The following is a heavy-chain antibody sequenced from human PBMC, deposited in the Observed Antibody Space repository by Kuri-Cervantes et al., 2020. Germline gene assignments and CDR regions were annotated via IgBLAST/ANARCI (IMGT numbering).Heavy chain of an antibody. V-gene: IGHV3-30*19. Sequence: GGSLRLSCAASGFTFSSYGMHWVRQAPGKGLEWVAVISYDGSNKYYADAVMGRFTISSDNSKNTLYLQMSRLRSDDTGVYYCARDRYSYGGDAADYWGQGTLVTVSS. CDR1: GFTFSSYG. J-gene: IGHJ4*02. D-gene: IGHD5-18*01. CDR3: ARDRYSYGGDAADY. CDR2: ISYDGSNK.